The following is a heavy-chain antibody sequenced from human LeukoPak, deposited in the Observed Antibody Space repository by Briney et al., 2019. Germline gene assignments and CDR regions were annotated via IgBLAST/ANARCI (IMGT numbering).Heavy chain of an antibody. V-gene: IGHV1-3*01. CDR3: ARTGYCTNGVCYAYYFDY. CDR2: INAGNGNT. J-gene: IGHJ4*02. Sequence: WASVKVSCKASGYTFTSYAMHWVRQAPGQRLEWMGWINAGNGNTKYSQKFQGRVTITRDTSASTAYMELSSLRSEDTAVYYCARTGYCTNGVCYAYYFDYWGQGTPVTVSS. CDR1: GYTFTSYA. D-gene: IGHD2-8*01.